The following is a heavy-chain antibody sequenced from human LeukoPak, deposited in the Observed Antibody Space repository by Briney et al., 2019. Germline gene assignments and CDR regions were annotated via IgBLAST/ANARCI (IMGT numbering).Heavy chain of an antibody. Sequence: GGSPRLSCAASGFTCSDYAMEWVRQTPGKGLEWVSSITPTTDNIYYTPSVEGRFTISRDNAKHSLYLQMNNLRADDTAVYYCARLAGPRPGTYYFDFWGQGVQVTVSS. J-gene: IGHJ4*02. D-gene: IGHD6-19*01. CDR1: GFTCSDYA. CDR2: ITPTTDNI. CDR3: ARLAGPRPGTYYFDF. V-gene: IGHV3-21*01.